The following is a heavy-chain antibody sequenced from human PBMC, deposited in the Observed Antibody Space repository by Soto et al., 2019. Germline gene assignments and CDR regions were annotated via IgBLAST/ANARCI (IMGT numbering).Heavy chain of an antibody. V-gene: IGHV4-30-4*01. J-gene: IGHJ4*02. CDR2: IYYSGST. CDR3: ARVEEYGSGSYYVDY. D-gene: IGHD3-10*01. CDR1: GGSISSGDYY. Sequence: SETLSLTCTVSGGSISSGDYYWSWIRQPPGKGLEWIGYIYYSGSTYYNPSLKSRVTISVDTSKNQFSLKLSSVTAADTAVYYCARVEEYGSGSYYVDYWGQGTLVTVSS.